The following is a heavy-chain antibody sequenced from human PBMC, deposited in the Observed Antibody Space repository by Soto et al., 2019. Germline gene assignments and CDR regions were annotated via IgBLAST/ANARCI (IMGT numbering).Heavy chain of an antibody. V-gene: IGHV5-10-1*01. Sequence: PGESLKISCKGSGYSFTSYWISWVRQMPGKGLEWMGRIDPSDSYTNYSPPFQGHATISADKSISTAYLQGSSLKASDTAMYYCARLAEVGIAAARMGMDVWGQGTTVTVSS. CDR3: ARLAEVGIAAARMGMDV. J-gene: IGHJ6*02. CDR1: GYSFTSYW. D-gene: IGHD6-13*01. CDR2: IDPSDSYT.